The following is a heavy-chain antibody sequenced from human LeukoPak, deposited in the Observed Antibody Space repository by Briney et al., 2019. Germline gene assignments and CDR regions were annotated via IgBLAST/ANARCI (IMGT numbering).Heavy chain of an antibody. CDR2: VKQDESEK. V-gene: IGHV3-7*01. CDR3: ARDRDYHDVTADYHSDAFDI. Sequence: GGALRLSCAGHGFTFCNYWMTWVRQARGKGLEWVANVKQDESEKHYVDSVKGRFTISRDNAKSSLYPRMDSLRVEDTAVYYCARDRDYHDVTADYHSDAFDIWGQGTTVTVSS. CDR1: GFTFCNYW. D-gene: IGHD4/OR15-4a*01. J-gene: IGHJ3*02.